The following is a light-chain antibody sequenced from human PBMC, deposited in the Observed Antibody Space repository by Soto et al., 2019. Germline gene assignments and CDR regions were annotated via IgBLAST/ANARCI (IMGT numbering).Light chain of an antibody. CDR2: GAS. CDR3: QQYGSSPPWT. CDR1: QSVSSSY. Sequence: EIVLTQSPVTRSLSPGERATLSCRASQSVSSSYLAWYQQKPGQAPRLLIYGASSRATGIPDRFSGSGSGTDFTLTISRLEPEDFAVYYCQQYGSSPPWTFGQGTKVDIK. V-gene: IGKV3-20*01. J-gene: IGKJ1*01.